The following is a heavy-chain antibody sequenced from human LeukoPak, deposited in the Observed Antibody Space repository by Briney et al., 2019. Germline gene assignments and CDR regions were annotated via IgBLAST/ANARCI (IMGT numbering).Heavy chain of an antibody. Sequence: GGSLRLSCTASGFSFSGHWMHWARQLLGKGLVWVSRISPTGSTTSYADSVKGRFTVSRDNAKNTLYLQVNNLGAEDTAVYYCARGPNSNWSGLDFWGQGTLLTVSS. J-gene: IGHJ4*02. D-gene: IGHD6-6*01. CDR2: ISPTGSTT. V-gene: IGHV3-74*01. CDR3: ARGPNSNWSGLDF. CDR1: GFSFSGHW.